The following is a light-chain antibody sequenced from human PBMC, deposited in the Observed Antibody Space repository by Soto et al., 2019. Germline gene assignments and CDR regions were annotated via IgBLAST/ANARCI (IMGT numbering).Light chain of an antibody. CDR3: QQYNNWPPST. V-gene: IGKV3D-15*01. J-gene: IGKJ5*01. Sequence: PGERATLACRASQSVSSNYLAWYQQKSGQAPRLLIYDASSRATGIPDRFSGSGTGTDFTLTINSLQSEDVGVYYCQQYNNWPPSTFGQGTRLEIK. CDR1: QSVSSN. CDR2: DAS.